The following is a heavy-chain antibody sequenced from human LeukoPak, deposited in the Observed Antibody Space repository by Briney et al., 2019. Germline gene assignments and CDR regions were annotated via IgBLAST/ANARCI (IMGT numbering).Heavy chain of an antibody. CDR3: ARLKDYRTVYNY. CDR1: GFTFKSHW. D-gene: IGHD4-11*01. Sequence: AGGSLRLSCEASGFTFKSHWMSWVRQPPGEGLEWVASINQDKTALRYVDSVRGRFTISRDNARSLLYLEMSSLRAEDTAVYFCARLKDYRTVYNYWGPGTLVTVSS. V-gene: IGHV3-7*02. J-gene: IGHJ4*02. CDR2: INQDKTAL.